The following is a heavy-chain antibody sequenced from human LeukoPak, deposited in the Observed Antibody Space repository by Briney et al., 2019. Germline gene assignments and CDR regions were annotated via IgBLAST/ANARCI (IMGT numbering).Heavy chain of an antibody. Sequence: GSLRLSCSASGFTFSSYAMGWVRQAPGKGLEWVSAISGTGDSTYYADSVKGRFTISRDNSKNTLYLQMNSLRAEDTAVYYCAGDYGGYEGYFDYWGQGTLVTVSS. D-gene: IGHD4-17*01. CDR1: GFTFSSYA. V-gene: IGHV3-23*01. CDR2: ISGTGDST. J-gene: IGHJ4*02. CDR3: AGDYGGYEGYFDY.